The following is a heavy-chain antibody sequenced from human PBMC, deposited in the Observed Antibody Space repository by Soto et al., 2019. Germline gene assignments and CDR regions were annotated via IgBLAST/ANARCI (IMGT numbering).Heavy chain of an antibody. D-gene: IGHD4-17*01. CDR3: ARDLSDYGDLVDY. Sequence: GGLQRVCCGAAWCTFSNHGMHWVRQTPGKGLEWVAVIWYDGSNKYYADSVKGRFTISRDNSKNTLYLQMNSLRAEDTAVYYCARDLSDYGDLVDYWGQGTLVTVSS. CDR2: IWYDGSNK. J-gene: IGHJ4*02. V-gene: IGHV3-33*01. CDR1: WCTFSNHG.